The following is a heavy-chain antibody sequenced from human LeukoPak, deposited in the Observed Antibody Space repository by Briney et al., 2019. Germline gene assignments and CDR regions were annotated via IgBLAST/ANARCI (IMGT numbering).Heavy chain of an antibody. D-gene: IGHD3-22*01. CDR3: ARLDPQNYYDSSGYDRIDY. Sequence: ASVKVSCKASGYTFTGYYMHWVQQAPGQGLEWMGWINPNSGGTNYAQKFQGRVTMTRDTSISTAYMELSRLRSDDTAVYYCARLDPQNYYDSSGYDRIDYWGQGTLVTVSS. V-gene: IGHV1-2*02. CDR1: GYTFTGYY. CDR2: INPNSGGT. J-gene: IGHJ4*02.